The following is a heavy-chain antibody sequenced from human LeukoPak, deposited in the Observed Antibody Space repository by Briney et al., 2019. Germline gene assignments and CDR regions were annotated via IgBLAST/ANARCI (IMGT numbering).Heavy chain of an antibody. V-gene: IGHV4-59*03. Sequence: SETLSLTCNVSGGSISSYYWSWLRRPPGKGLEWIGFVYYTGNTNYSPSLKSRVSISLETSKNRFSLKVTSVTAADTAVYYCAAGWGIDAFDFWGQGTLVTVAS. CDR3: AAGWGIDAFDF. J-gene: IGHJ3*01. CDR1: GGSISSYY. CDR2: VYYTGNT. D-gene: IGHD7-27*01.